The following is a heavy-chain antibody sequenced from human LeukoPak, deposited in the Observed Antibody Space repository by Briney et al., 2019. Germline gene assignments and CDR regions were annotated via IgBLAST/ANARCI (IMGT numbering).Heavy chain of an antibody. Sequence: GGSLRLSCAGSGFTFSIYAIHWVRQAPGKGLGWVAVISYDGSNDYYADSVKGRFTISRDNSKNTLYLQMNSLRPEDTAVYYCARPPARYDTDWYFDLWGRGTLVTVSS. CDR3: ARPPARYDTDWYFDL. CDR1: GFTFSIYA. D-gene: IGHD1-1*01. V-gene: IGHV3-30*01. J-gene: IGHJ2*01. CDR2: ISYDGSND.